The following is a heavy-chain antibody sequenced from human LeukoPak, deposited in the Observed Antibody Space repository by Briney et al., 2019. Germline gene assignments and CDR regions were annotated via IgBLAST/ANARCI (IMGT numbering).Heavy chain of an antibody. Sequence: GASVKVSCKASGYTFTSYGISWVRQAPGQGLEWMGWMNPKSGNTGYAQKFQGRVTITRNTSISTAYMEVSSLRYEDTAVYYCATALIIYGAFDIWGQGTMVTVSS. J-gene: IGHJ3*02. CDR1: GYTFTSYG. D-gene: IGHD2-8*01. CDR3: ATALIIYGAFDI. CDR2: MNPKSGNT. V-gene: IGHV1-8*03.